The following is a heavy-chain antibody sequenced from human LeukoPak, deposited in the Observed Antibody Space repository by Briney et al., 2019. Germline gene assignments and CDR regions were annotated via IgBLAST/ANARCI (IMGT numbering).Heavy chain of an antibody. D-gene: IGHD3-10*01. V-gene: IGHV1-2*06. CDR2: VSPNNGGT. J-gene: IGHJ4*02. Sequence: ASVKVSCKTSGYMFTGFFIHWVRQAPGQGLEWMGHVSPNNGGTSYAQRFQGRVNMTSDTSTRTAYLQLSGLRFDDTAVYYCASLLWFGDFDYWGQGTPVTVSS. CDR3: ASLLWFGDFDY. CDR1: GYMFTGFF.